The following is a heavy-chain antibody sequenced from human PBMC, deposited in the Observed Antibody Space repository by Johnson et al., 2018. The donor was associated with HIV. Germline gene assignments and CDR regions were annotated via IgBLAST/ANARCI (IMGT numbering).Heavy chain of an antibody. CDR3: VRRQYISTWQDAFDV. J-gene: IGHJ3*01. CDR2: IYSDSST. D-gene: IGHD6-13*01. V-gene: IGHV3-66*01. Sequence: MLLVESGGGVVQPGRSLRLSCAASGFTLSNAWMSWVRQAPGKGLEWVSLIYSDSSTYYADSVKGKLTISRDNSKNTLYLQLGSLRDDDTAVYYCVRRQYISTWQDAFDVWGQGTTVTVSS. CDR1: GFTLSNAW.